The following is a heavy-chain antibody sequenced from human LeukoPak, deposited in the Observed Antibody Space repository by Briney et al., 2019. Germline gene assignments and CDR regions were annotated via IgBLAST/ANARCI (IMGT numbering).Heavy chain of an antibody. CDR2: ISGSGGST. D-gene: IGHD3-10*01. V-gene: IGHV3-23*01. CDR1: GFTFSSYA. CDR3: AKDPLYYGSGPGGWVIGYFDY. Sequence: GGSLRLSCAASGFTFSSYAMSWVRQAPGKGLEWVSAISGSGGSTYYADSVKGRFTISRDNSKNTLYLQMNSLRAEDTAVYYCAKDPLYYGSGPGGWVIGYFDYWGQGTLVTVSS. J-gene: IGHJ4*02.